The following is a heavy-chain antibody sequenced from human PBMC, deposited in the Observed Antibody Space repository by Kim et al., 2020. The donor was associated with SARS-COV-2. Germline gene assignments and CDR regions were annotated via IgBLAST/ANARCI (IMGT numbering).Heavy chain of an antibody. CDR3: ARVMAAAGPSYYYYGMDV. J-gene: IGHJ6*02. V-gene: IGHV1-3*01. Sequence: ASVKVSCKASGYTFTSYAMHWVRQAPGQRLEWMGWINAGNGNTKYSQKFQGRVTITRDTSASTAYMELSSLRSEDTAVYYCARVMAAAGPSYYYYGMDVWGQGTTVTVSS. CDR2: INAGNGNT. D-gene: IGHD6-13*01. CDR1: GYTFTSYA.